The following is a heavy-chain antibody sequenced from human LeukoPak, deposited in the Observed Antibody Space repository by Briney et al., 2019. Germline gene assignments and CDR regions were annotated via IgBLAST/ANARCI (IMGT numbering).Heavy chain of an antibody. CDR3: ARDDSSGYYFGPFDY. J-gene: IGHJ4*02. CDR1: GFTFSSYG. Sequence: QAGGSLRLSCAACGFTFSSYGMHWVREAPGKGLEGVAVIWYDGSNKYYADPVKGRFTISRDNSKNTLYLQMNSLRAEDTAVYYCARDDSSGYYFGPFDYWGQGTLVTVSS. CDR2: IWYDGSNK. D-gene: IGHD3-22*01. V-gene: IGHV3-33*01.